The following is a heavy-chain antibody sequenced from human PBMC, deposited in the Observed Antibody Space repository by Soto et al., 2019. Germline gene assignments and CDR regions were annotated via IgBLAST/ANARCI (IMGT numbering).Heavy chain of an antibody. V-gene: IGHV6-1*01. CDR3: ARVGPWLQSSDWAFDY. D-gene: IGHD3-9*01. CDR1: GDSVSSNSAA. Sequence: SQTLSLTCAISGDSVSSNSAACNWIRQSPSRGLEWLGRTYYRSTWYNDYAVSVKSRITINPDTSKNQFSLQLNSVTPEDTAVYYCARVGPWLQSSDWAFDYWGQGTLVTVSS. J-gene: IGHJ4*02. CDR2: TYYRSTWYN.